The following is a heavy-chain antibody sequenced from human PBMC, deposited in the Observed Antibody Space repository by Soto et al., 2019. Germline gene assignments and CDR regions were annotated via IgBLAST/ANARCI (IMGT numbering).Heavy chain of an antibody. CDR3: ARGSGLTYFDY. CDR1: GYTFTSYA. J-gene: IGHJ4*02. Sequence: QVQLVQSGAEVKKPGASVKVSCKASGYTFTSYAMHWVRQAPGQRLEWMGWINAGNGNTKYSQKFQGRVTITRDTSASTAYMELSSLRSVDTAVYYCARGSGLTYFDYWGQGTLVTVSS. D-gene: IGHD3-10*01. V-gene: IGHV1-3*01. CDR2: INAGNGNT.